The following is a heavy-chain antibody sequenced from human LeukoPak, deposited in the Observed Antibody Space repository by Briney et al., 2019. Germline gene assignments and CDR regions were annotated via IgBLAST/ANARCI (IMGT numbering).Heavy chain of an antibody. D-gene: IGHD1-1*01. Sequence: GGSLRLSCAASGFTFRDYAMSWVRQTPGKGLEWVSIIPTSGGPHYADSVRGRFTISRDNAKNSLYLQMHSLRNEDSAVYFCARDATYHYYLDVWGKGTTVTVSS. CDR1: GFTFRDYA. J-gene: IGHJ6*03. CDR2: IPTSGGP. CDR3: ARDATYHYYLDV. V-gene: IGHV3-23*01.